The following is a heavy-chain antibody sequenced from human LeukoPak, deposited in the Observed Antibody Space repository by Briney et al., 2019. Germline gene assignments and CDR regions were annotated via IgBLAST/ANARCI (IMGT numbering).Heavy chain of an antibody. CDR3: ARACGYSGYDHHRCYYYYAMDV. J-gene: IGHJ6*02. V-gene: IGHV4-59*01. Sequence: SETLSLTCTVSGGSISSYYWSWIRQPPGKGLEWIGYFYYSGNTNYNPSLKSRVTISVDTSKNQFSLKLSSVTAADTAVYYCARACGYSGYDHHRCYYYYAMDVWGQGTMVTVSS. D-gene: IGHD5-12*01. CDR1: GGSISSYY. CDR2: FYYSGNT.